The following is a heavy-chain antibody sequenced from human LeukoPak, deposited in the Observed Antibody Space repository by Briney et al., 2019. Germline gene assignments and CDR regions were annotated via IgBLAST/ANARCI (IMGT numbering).Heavy chain of an antibody. D-gene: IGHD5-18*01. CDR1: GGSLSGYY. CDR2: INHSGST. J-gene: IGHJ4*02. V-gene: IGHV4-34*01. Sequence: PSETLSLTCAVYGGSLSGYYWSWIRQPPGKGLEWIGEINHSGSTNYNPSLKSRVTISVDTSENQFSLKLSSVTAADTAVYYCARAGGYSYGPLYYFDYWGQGTLVTVSS. CDR3: ARAGGYSYGPLYYFDY.